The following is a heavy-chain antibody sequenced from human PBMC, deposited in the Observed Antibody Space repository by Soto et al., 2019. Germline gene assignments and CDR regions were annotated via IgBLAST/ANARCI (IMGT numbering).Heavy chain of an antibody. Sequence: EVELVESGGGLVQPGGSLRLSCAASGFTFSSYSMNWVRQAPGKGLEWISYISSSSSSIYYADSVKGRFTISRDNAKNSLYLQMNSLRDEDTAVYYCARDRLEWLLYFDYWGQGTLVAVSS. CDR1: GFTFSSYS. D-gene: IGHD3-3*01. V-gene: IGHV3-48*02. J-gene: IGHJ4*02. CDR2: ISSSSSSI. CDR3: ARDRLEWLLYFDY.